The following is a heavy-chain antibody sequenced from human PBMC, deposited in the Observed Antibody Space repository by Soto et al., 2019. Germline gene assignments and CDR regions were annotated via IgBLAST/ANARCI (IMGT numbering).Heavy chain of an antibody. D-gene: IGHD2-15*01. CDR3: AKASGYCSGDSCRGGYYYYYAMDV. Sequence: GGSLRLSCAASGFTFNNYGLHWVRQAPGKGLEWVALIAYDGGNKYYADSVKGRFTISRDNPKNTLYLQMNSLRAEDTAVYYCAKASGYCSGDSCRGGYYYYYAMDVWGQGTTVTV. V-gene: IGHV3-30*18. J-gene: IGHJ6*02. CDR2: IAYDGGNK. CDR1: GFTFNNYG.